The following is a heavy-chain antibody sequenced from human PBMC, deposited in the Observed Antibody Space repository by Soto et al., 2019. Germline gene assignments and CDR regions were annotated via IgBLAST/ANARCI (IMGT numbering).Heavy chain of an antibody. CDR3: AAGGGLPRYY. Sequence: QLQLQESGSGLVKPSQTLSLTCAVSGGSISSGGYSWSWIRQPPGKGLEWIGYIYHSGSTYYNPSIKSRVTISVDRSKNQCALKLSSVTAADTAVYYCAAGGGLPRYYWGQGTLVTVSS. J-gene: IGHJ4*02. V-gene: IGHV4-30-2*01. CDR2: IYHSGST. CDR1: GGSISSGGYS. D-gene: IGHD5-12*01.